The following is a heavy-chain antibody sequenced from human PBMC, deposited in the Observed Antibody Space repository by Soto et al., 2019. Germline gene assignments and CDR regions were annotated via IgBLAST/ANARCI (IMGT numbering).Heavy chain of an antibody. Sequence: PGGSLRLSCAASDFTFSNAWINWVRQAPGKGLEWVGRIKSKTEGGTIDYAAPVKGRFTISRDDSESTLYLHMSSLKTDDTAVYYCTTGVRSAYYKYWGQGALVTVSS. CDR3: TTGVRSAYYKY. D-gene: IGHD3-3*01. CDR1: DFTFSNAW. CDR2: IKSKTEGGTI. V-gene: IGHV3-15*07. J-gene: IGHJ4*02.